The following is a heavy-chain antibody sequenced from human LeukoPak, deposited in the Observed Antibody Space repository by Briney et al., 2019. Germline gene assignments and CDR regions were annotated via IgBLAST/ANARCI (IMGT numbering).Heavy chain of an antibody. J-gene: IGHJ1*01. D-gene: IGHD5-12*01. V-gene: IGHV3-21*01. CDR2: ISSSSSYI. CDR1: GFTFSSYA. Sequence: GGSLRLSCAASGFTFSSYAMSWVRQAPGKGLEWVSSISSSSSYIYYADSVKGRFTISRDNAKNSLYLQMNSLRAEDTAVYYCARDGSDSSAEYFQHWGQGTLVTVSS. CDR3: ARDGSDSSAEYFQH.